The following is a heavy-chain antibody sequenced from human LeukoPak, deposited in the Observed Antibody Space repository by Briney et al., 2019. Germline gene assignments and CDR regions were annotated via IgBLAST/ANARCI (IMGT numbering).Heavy chain of an antibody. V-gene: IGHV3-53*01. CDR3: VRNAFDI. Sequence: GGSLRLSCAASGFTVSSNYMSWVRQAPGKGLEWVSVIYSGGSTYYADSVKGLFTISRDNSKNTLYLQLNSLRAEDTAVYYCVRNAFDIWGQGTMVTVSS. CDR1: GFTVSSNY. CDR2: IYSGGST. J-gene: IGHJ3*02.